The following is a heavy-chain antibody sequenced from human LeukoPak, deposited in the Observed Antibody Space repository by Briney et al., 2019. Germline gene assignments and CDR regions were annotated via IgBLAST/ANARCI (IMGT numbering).Heavy chain of an antibody. J-gene: IGHJ6*02. CDR2: IHYDGAT. D-gene: IGHD1-26*01. Sequence: SETLSLTCSVSGGSISGRRYYWGWIRQPPGRGLEWIGSIHYDGATYYNPSLKSRVTMSVDTSKNQVSLKLRSGTAADTAVYYCARGGTVRNGMDVWGQGTTVTVSS. CDR1: GGSISGRRYY. V-gene: IGHV4-39*01. CDR3: ARGGTVRNGMDV.